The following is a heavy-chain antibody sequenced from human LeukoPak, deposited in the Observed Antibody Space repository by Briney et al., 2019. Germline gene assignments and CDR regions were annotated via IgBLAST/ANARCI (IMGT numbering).Heavy chain of an antibody. CDR1: GGSISSGGYY. V-gene: IGHV4-61*08. CDR2: IYYTGST. J-gene: IGHJ3*02. CDR3: ARGFGGWYYTFDI. D-gene: IGHD6-19*01. Sequence: PSETLSLTCAVSGGSISSGGYYWSWIRQPPGKGLEWIGYIYYTGSTNYNPSLKSRVTISVDTSKNQFSLKLSSVTAADTAVYYCARGFGGWYYTFDIWGQGTMVTVSS.